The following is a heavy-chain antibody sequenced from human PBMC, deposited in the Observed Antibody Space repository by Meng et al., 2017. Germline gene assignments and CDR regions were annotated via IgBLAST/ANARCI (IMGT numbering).Heavy chain of an antibody. J-gene: IGHJ5*02. CDR3: ASTIAVAGTGWFDP. CDR1: GGTFSSYA. CDR2: IIPIFGTA. Sequence: HVRLVQSGAEVKKPGSSGKVSCKASGGTFSSYAISWVRQAPGQGLEWMGGIIPIFGTANYAQKFQGRVTITTDESTSTAYMELSSLRSEDTAVYYCASTIAVAGTGWFDPWGQGTLVTVSS. D-gene: IGHD6-19*01. V-gene: IGHV1-69*05.